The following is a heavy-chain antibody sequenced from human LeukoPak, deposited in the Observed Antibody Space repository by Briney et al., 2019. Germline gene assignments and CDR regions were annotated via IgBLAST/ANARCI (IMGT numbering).Heavy chain of an antibody. Sequence: PSETLSLTCTVSDGSINGYYWGWIRQPPGKGLDGMGSIYYSGSNYYNPSLTSRVTISVDTSKNQFALKLSSVTAADTAVYYCARTPIQLWLEVDYWGQGTLVTVSS. CDR1: DGSINGYY. D-gene: IGHD5-18*01. CDR2: IYYSGSN. J-gene: IGHJ4*02. CDR3: ARTPIQLWLEVDY. V-gene: IGHV4-39*06.